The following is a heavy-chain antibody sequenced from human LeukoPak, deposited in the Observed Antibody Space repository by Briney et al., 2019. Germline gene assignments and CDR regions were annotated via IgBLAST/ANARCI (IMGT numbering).Heavy chain of an antibody. V-gene: IGHV3-23*01. CDR3: AKLILGARSLFDF. Sequence: GGSLRLSCAASGFTFSSHAMSWVRQAPGKGLESVSTISGSGDSTFYADSVKGRFTISRDNSKNTLYLQMSSLRADDTAMYYCAKLILGARSLFDFRGQGILVTVSS. CDR2: ISGSGDST. J-gene: IGHJ4*02. CDR1: GFTFSSHA. D-gene: IGHD1-26*01.